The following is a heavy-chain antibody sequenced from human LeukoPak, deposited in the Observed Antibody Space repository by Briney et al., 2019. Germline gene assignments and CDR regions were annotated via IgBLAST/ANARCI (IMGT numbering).Heavy chain of an antibody. D-gene: IGHD2-15*01. CDR3: ARDLHSGVPEVDAFDI. CDR2: ISAYNGNT. J-gene: IGHJ3*02. CDR1: GYTFASYG. V-gene: IGHV1-18*01. Sequence: GASVKVSCKASGYTFASYGISWVRQAPGQGLEWMGWISAYNGNTNYAQKLQGRVTMTTDTSTSTAYMELRSLRSDDTAVYYCARDLHSGVPEVDAFDIWGQGTMVTVSS.